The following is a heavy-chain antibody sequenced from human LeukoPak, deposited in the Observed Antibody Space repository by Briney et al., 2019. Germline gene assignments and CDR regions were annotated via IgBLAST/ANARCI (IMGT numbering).Heavy chain of an antibody. CDR2: IYYSGST. CDR3: AREWGQWTTVVTPWYWFDP. J-gene: IGHJ5*02. Sequence: SQTLSLTCTVSGGSISSGGYYWSWLRQHPGKGLEWIGYIYYSGSTYYNPSLKSRVTISVDTSKNQFSLKLSSVTAADTAVYYCAREWGQWTTVVTPWYWFDPWGQGTLVTVSS. V-gene: IGHV4-31*03. D-gene: IGHD4-23*01. CDR1: GGSISSGGYY.